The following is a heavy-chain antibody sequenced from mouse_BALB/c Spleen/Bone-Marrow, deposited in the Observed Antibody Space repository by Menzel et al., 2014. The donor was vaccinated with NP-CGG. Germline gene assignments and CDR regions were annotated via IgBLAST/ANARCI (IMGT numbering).Heavy chain of an antibody. D-gene: IGHD1-1*01. CDR3: ARDYYGSSYFDY. CDR1: GYSITSDYA. V-gene: IGHV3-2*02. CDR2: MSSSGST. J-gene: IGHJ2*01. Sequence: EVQLQHSGPGLVKPSQSLSLTCTVTGYSITSDYAWNWIRQFPGNKLEWMGYMSSSGSTSYRPSLKSRISITRDTSKNQFFLQLNSVTAEGTGTYYCARDYYGSSYFDYWGQVPLSQSPQ.